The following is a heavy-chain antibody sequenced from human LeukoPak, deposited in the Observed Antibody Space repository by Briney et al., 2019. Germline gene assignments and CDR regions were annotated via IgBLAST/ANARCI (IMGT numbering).Heavy chain of an antibody. CDR3: ARGITMALGYFQI. Sequence: SETLSLTCAVYGGSFSGYYWSWIRQPPGKGLEWIGEINHSGSTNYNPSLKSRVTISVDTSKNQFSLKLSSVTAADTAVYYCARGITMALGYFQIWGQGTLVTVSS. D-gene: IGHD3-10*01. V-gene: IGHV4-34*01. J-gene: IGHJ1*01. CDR1: GGSFSGYY. CDR2: INHSGST.